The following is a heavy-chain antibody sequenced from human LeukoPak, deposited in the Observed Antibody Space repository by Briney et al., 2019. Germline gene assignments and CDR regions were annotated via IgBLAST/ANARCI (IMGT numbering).Heavy chain of an antibody. J-gene: IGHJ4*02. CDR1: GFTFSSYS. Sequence: GGSLRLSCAASGFTFSSYSMNWVRQAPGKGLEWVSSISSSSSYIYYADSVKGRFTISRDNAKNSLYLQMNSLRAEDTAVYYCARVHPGAMWFDYWGQGTLVTVSS. D-gene: IGHD1-26*01. V-gene: IGHV3-21*01. CDR2: ISSSSSYI. CDR3: ARVHPGAMWFDY.